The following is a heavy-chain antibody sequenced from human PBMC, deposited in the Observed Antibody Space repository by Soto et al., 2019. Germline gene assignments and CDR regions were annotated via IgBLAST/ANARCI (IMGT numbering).Heavy chain of an antibody. CDR1: GYKFINHY. D-gene: IGHD6-25*01. Sequence: ASVKVSCKASGYKFINHYMHWVRQVPGVGLEWMGIINPNGGGTDYSQKFQGRVTMTRDTSANTVHMELSSLRSEDTGVYFCARDSSASATSYSFDNWGQGTQVTVSS. CDR3: ARDSSASATSYSFDN. V-gene: IGHV1-46*01. J-gene: IGHJ4*02. CDR2: INPNGGGT.